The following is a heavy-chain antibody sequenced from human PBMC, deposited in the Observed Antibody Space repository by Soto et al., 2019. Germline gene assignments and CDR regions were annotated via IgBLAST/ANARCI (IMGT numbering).Heavy chain of an antibody. J-gene: IGHJ4*02. Sequence: PGGSLRLACAASGFTFSSYAMSCVRQAPGKGLEWVSAISGSGGSTYYADSVKGRFTISRDNSKNTLYLQMNSLRAEDTAVYYCAKDSIAALRFFDYWGQGTLVTVSS. CDR2: ISGSGGST. D-gene: IGHD6-6*01. V-gene: IGHV3-23*01. CDR1: GFTFSSYA. CDR3: AKDSIAALRFFDY.